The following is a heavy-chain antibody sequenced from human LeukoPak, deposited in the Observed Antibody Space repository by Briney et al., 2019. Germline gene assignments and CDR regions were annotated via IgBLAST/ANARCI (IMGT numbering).Heavy chain of an antibody. J-gene: IGHJ5*02. D-gene: IGHD2-2*01. CDR3: ARDPERGVVPAASWFDP. CDR2: ISAYNGNT. V-gene: IGHV1-18*01. CDR1: GYTFTSYG. Sequence: GASVKVSCKASGYTFTSYGISWVRQAPGQGLEWMGWISAYNGNTNYAQKLQGRVTMTTDTSTSTAYMELRSLRSDDTAVYYCARDPERGVVPAASWFDPWGQGTLVTVSS.